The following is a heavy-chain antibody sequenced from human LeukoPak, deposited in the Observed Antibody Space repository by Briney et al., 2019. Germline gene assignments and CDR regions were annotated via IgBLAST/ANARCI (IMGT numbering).Heavy chain of an antibody. Sequence: PSETLSLTCTVSGGSISSYYWSWIRQPPGKGLEWIGYIYYSGSTNYNPSLKSRVTISVDTSKNQFSLKLSSVTAADTAVYYCTARTYSSSWYALRYYYYGMDVWGQGTTVTVSS. CDR3: TARTYSSSWYALRYYYYGMDV. J-gene: IGHJ6*02. CDR2: IYYSGST. CDR1: GGSISSYY. V-gene: IGHV4-59*01. D-gene: IGHD6-13*01.